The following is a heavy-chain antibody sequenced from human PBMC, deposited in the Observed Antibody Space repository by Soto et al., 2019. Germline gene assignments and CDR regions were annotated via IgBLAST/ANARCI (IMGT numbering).Heavy chain of an antibody. CDR1: GGSFSGYY. D-gene: IGHD6-13*01. J-gene: IGHJ1*01. Sequence: TSETLSLTCAVYGGSFSGYYWSWIRQPPGKGLEWIGEINHSGSTNYNPSLKSRVTISVDTSKNQFSLKLSSVTAADTAVYYCARGAAIAAAGTGYFQHWGQGTLVTVSS. CDR3: ARGAAIAAAGTGYFQH. CDR2: INHSGST. V-gene: IGHV4-34*01.